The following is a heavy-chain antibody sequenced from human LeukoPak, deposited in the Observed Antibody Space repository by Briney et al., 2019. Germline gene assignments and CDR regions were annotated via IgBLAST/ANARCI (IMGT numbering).Heavy chain of an antibody. CDR1: GGTFSSYA. CDR2: IIPIFGTA. J-gene: IGHJ6*02. Sequence: EASVKVSCTASGGTFSSYAISWVRQAPGQGLEWMGGIIPIFGTANYAQKFQGRVTITADESTSTAYMELSSLRSEDTAVYYCARGFWGPGSATPEYYYYGMDAWGQGTTVTVSS. D-gene: IGHD3-10*01. V-gene: IGHV1-69*13. CDR3: ARGFWGPGSATPEYYYYGMDA.